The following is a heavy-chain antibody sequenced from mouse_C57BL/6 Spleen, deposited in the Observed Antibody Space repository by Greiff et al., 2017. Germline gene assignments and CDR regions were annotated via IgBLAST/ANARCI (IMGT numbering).Heavy chain of an antibody. V-gene: IGHV3-8*01. CDR3: ARYRDCSFDY. CDR2: ISYSGST. J-gene: IGHJ2*01. Sequence: EVQLQESGPGLAKPSQTLSITCSVTGYSITSDYWNWIRKFPGNKLEYMGYISYSGSTYTNPSLKSPISITRDTSKNQYYLQLNAVTTEYTATYYCARYRDCSFDYWGQGTTLTVSS. CDR1: GYSITSDY.